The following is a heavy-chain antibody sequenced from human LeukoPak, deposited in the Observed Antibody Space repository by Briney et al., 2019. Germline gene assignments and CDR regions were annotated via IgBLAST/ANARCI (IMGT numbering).Heavy chain of an antibody. CDR1: GYTFTSYA. CDR3: ARPQYSSSWYSLAHYYYYYGMDV. D-gene: IGHD6-13*01. J-gene: IGHJ6*02. Sequence: ASVKVSCKASGYTFTSYAMNWVRQAPGQGLEWMGWINTNTGNPTYAQGFTGRFVFSLDTSVSTAYLQISSLKAEDTAVNYCARPQYSSSWYSLAHYYYYYGMDVWGQGTTVTVSS. V-gene: IGHV7-4-1*02. CDR2: INTNTGNP.